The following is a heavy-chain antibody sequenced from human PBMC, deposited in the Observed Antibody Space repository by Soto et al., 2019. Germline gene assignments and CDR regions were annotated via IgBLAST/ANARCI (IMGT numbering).Heavy chain of an antibody. D-gene: IGHD5-18*01. V-gene: IGHV4-31*03. CDR2: IYYSGST. J-gene: IGHJ4*02. CDR1: GVPIASGGYY. CDR3: ARSGYSYGPNPLLY. Sequence: SETRSLTCTISGVPIASGGYYWSWIRQHPGKGLEWIGYIYYSGSTYYNPSLKSRVTIPVDTSKNQFSLKLSSVTAADTAVYYCARSGYSYGPNPLLYWGQGTLVTVS.